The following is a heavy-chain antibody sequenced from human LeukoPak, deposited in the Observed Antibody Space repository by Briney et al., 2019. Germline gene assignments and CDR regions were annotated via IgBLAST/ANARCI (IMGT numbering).Heavy chain of an antibody. CDR3: AGAVAGIDY. J-gene: IGHJ4*02. CDR2: ISGRGGST. CDR1: VFTFSSYD. Sequence: GGSLRLSCAVSVFTFSSYDVSWVRQAPGKGLEWVSAISGRGGSTYYAVSVEGLFPIYRDSHKNSLYLQMNSLRAEDTAVYDCAGAVAGIDYWGEGTLVTVSS. V-gene: IGHV3-23*01. D-gene: IGHD6-19*01.